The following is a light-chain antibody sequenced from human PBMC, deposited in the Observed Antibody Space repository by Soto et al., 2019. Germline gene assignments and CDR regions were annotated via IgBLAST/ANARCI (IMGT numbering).Light chain of an antibody. CDR3: QKYNSASLT. J-gene: IGKJ4*01. CDR1: QGIGVY. Sequence: DIQMTQSPSSLSASLGDRVTITCRASQGIGVYLACFQQKPGKVPRLLIYAASALQSGGPSRLSGGGSGTDFTLTNNCLQPEEVATYSCQKYNSASLTFGGGTKVEIK. V-gene: IGKV1-27*01. CDR2: AAS.